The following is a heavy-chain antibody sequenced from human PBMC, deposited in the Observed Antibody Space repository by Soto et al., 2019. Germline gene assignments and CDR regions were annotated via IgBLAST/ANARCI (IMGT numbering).Heavy chain of an antibody. Sequence: SETLSLTCTFSGFSISSGDYYWSWIRQPPGKGLEWIGYIYYSGSTYYNPSLKSRVTISVDTSKNQFSLKLSSVTAADTAVYYCARVSPPGGDYAGYYYGMDVWGQGTTVTVSS. D-gene: IGHD4-17*01. CDR3: ARVSPPGGDYAGYYYGMDV. V-gene: IGHV4-30-4*01. J-gene: IGHJ6*02. CDR1: GFSISSGDYY. CDR2: IYYSGST.